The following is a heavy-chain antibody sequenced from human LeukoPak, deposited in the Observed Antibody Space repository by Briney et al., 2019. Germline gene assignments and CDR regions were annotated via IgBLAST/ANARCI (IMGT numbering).Heavy chain of an antibody. CDR1: GGSISSSSYY. CDR2: IYYSGST. V-gene: IGHV4-39*07. CDR3: ARVLTMVRGVKRVPWFDP. Sequence: SETLSLTCTVSGGSISSSSYYWGWIRQPPGKGLEWIVSIYYSGSTNYNPSLKSRVTISVDTSKNQFSLKLSSVTAADTAVYYCARVLTMVRGVKRVPWFDPWGQGTLVTVSS. D-gene: IGHD3-10*01. J-gene: IGHJ5*02.